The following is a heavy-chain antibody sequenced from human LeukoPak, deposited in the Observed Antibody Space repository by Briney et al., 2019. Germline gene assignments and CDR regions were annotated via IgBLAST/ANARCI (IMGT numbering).Heavy chain of an antibody. Sequence: SETLSLTCTVSGGSISSYYWSWIRQPAGKGLEWIGRIYTSGSTNYNPSLKSRVTMSVDTSKNQFPLKLSSVTAADTAVYYCARPRNAWSPMGAFDIWGQGTMVTVSS. D-gene: IGHD1-1*01. CDR3: ARPRNAWSPMGAFDI. CDR2: IYTSGST. V-gene: IGHV4-4*07. J-gene: IGHJ3*02. CDR1: GGSISSYY.